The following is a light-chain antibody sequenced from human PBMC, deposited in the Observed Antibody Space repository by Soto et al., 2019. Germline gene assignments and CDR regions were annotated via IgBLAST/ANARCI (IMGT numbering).Light chain of an antibody. CDR3: CSYADVSSYV. CDR1: SSNVGTYNL. Sequence: QSVLTQPASVSGSPGQSITISCTGTSSNVGTYNLVSWYQQHPGEAPKLLIYEVSERPSGVSISFTASKSGNTASLTISGLQAEDEADYYCCSYADVSSYVFGTGTKVTVL. J-gene: IGLJ1*01. CDR2: EVS. V-gene: IGLV2-23*02.